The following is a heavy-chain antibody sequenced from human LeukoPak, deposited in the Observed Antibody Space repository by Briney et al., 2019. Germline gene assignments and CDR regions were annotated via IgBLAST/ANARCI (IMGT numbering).Heavy chain of an antibody. Sequence: GSLILSCAASGLTFSRYWMSWVRLAPGKGLEWVANIKQDGSEKYYVDSVKGRFTISRDNAKNSLYLQMDSLRAEDTAVYYCARPSRSESFYWGQGTLVTVSS. CDR3: ARPSRSESFY. CDR2: IKQDGSEK. J-gene: IGHJ4*02. D-gene: IGHD1-26*01. CDR1: GLTFSRYW. V-gene: IGHV3-7*03.